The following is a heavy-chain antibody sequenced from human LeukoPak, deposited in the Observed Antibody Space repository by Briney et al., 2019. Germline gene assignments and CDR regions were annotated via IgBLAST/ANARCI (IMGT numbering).Heavy chain of an antibody. Sequence: SETLSLTCTVSGGSISSYYWSWIRQPPGKGLEWIGYIYYSGSTNYNPSLKSRVTISVDTSKNQFSLKLSSVTAADTAVYYCARAAYCSSTSCGFHYWGQRTLVTLSS. J-gene: IGHJ4*02. CDR2: IYYSGST. V-gene: IGHV4-59*01. CDR3: ARAAYCSSTSCGFHY. CDR1: GGSISSYY. D-gene: IGHD2-2*01.